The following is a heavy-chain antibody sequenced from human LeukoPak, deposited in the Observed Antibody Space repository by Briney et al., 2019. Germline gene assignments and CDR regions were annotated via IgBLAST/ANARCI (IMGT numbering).Heavy chain of an antibody. CDR2: INPSGGST. CDR3: ARDHLGYCSSTSCYTKVLYYYYGMDV. J-gene: IGHJ6*02. V-gene: IGHV1-46*01. D-gene: IGHD2-2*02. Sequence: GASVKVSCKASGYTFTSYYMHWVRQAPGQGFEWMGIINPSGGSTSYAQKFQGRVTMTRDTSTSTVYMELSSLRSEDTAVYYCARDHLGYCSSTSCYTKVLYYYYGMDVWGQGTTVTVSS. CDR1: GYTFTSYY.